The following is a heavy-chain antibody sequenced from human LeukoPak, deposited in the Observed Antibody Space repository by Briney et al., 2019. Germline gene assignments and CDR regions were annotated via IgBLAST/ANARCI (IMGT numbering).Heavy chain of an antibody. V-gene: IGHV3-33*08. J-gene: IGHJ4*02. CDR2: VYYDGGKK. CDR1: GFTFSSYG. CDR3: ARGSGRGASCFY. Sequence: GGSLRLSCAASGFTFSSYGMHWVRQVPGKGLEWLAIVYYDGGKKYYADSVRARFTISRENSKNMVYLQMNSLRVDDTAVYYCARGSGRGASCFYWGQGTLVTVSS. D-gene: IGHD2-15*01.